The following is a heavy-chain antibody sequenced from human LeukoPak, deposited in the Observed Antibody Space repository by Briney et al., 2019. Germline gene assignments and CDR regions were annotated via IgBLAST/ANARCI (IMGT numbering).Heavy chain of an antibody. V-gene: IGHV4-59*08. J-gene: IGHJ4*02. CDR3: ARQYCSGGSCWGEVDY. CDR2: IYYSGST. Sequence: PSETLSLTCTVSGGSISSYYWSWIRQPPGKGLEWIGYIYYSGSTNYNPSLKSRVTISVDTSKNQFSLKLSSVTAADTAVYYCARQYCSGGSCWGEVDYWGQGTLVTVSS. CDR1: GGSISSYY. D-gene: IGHD2-15*01.